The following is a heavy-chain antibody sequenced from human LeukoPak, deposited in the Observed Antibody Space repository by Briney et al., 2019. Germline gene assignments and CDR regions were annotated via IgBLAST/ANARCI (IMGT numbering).Heavy chain of an antibody. Sequence: GGSLRLSCAASGFTFSSYGMHWVRQAPGKGLEWVAVISYDGSNKYYADSVKGRFTISRDNSKNTLYLQMNSLRDEDTAVYYCASQYTASAYWGQGTVVTVSS. D-gene: IGHD1-1*01. V-gene: IGHV3-30*03. CDR3: ASQYTASAY. J-gene: IGHJ4*02. CDR2: ISYDGSNK. CDR1: GFTFSSYG.